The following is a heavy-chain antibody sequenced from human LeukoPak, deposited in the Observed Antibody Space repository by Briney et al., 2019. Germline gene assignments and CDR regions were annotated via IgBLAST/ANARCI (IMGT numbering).Heavy chain of an antibody. CDR2: IIPIFGTA. D-gene: IGHD6-13*01. CDR3: ARDQVPHSSSSFDY. V-gene: IGHV1-69*13. Sequence: SVKVSCKASGGTFSSHAISWVRQAPGQGLEWMGGIIPIFGTANYAQKFQGRVTITADESTSTAYMELSSLRSEDTAVYYCARDQVPHSSSSFDYWGQGTLVTVSS. CDR1: GGTFSSHA. J-gene: IGHJ4*02.